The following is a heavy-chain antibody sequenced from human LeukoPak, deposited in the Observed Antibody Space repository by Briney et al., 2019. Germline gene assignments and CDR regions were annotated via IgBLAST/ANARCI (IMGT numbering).Heavy chain of an antibody. V-gene: IGHV1-69*13. D-gene: IGHD3-3*01. J-gene: IGHJ6*02. CDR2: IIPIFGTA. CDR1: GGTFISYA. Sequence: SVKVSCKASGGTFISYAISWVRQAPGQGLEWTGGIIPIFGTANYAQKFQGRVTITADESTSTAYMELSSLRSEDTAVYYCASPYDFWSGYPHYYGMDVWGQGTTVTVSS. CDR3: ASPYDFWSGYPHYYGMDV.